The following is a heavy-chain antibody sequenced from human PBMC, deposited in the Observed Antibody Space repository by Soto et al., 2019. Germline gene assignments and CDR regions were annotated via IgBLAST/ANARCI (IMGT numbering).Heavy chain of an antibody. D-gene: IGHD2-15*01. CDR2: IIPIFGTA. Sequence: QVQLVQSGAEVKKPGSSVKVSCKASGGTFSSYAISWVRQAPGQGLEWMGGIIPIFGTANYAQKFQGRVTITADESTSTADMELSSLRSEDTAVYYCASGGSGGSCPVHYYYGMDVWGQGTTVTVSS. CDR3: ASGGSGGSCPVHYYYGMDV. CDR1: GGTFSSYA. V-gene: IGHV1-69*12. J-gene: IGHJ6*02.